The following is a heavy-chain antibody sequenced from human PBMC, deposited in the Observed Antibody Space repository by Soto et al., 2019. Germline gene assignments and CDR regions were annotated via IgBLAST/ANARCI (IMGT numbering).Heavy chain of an antibody. V-gene: IGHV4-34*01. CDR2: VSHHGTS. CDR3: ARGQSAVDGFFPTTVPFDP. Sequence: PSETLSLTCVVYDGSLTEYHWSWVRQTPGKGLEWIGEVSHHGTSHYNPSLGSRVIMSFDTYKDQFSLTLQSVTAADPVIYYCARGQSAVDGFFPTTVPFDPWGPGTPVTVSS. CDR1: DGSLTEYH. D-gene: IGHD1-7*01. J-gene: IGHJ5*02.